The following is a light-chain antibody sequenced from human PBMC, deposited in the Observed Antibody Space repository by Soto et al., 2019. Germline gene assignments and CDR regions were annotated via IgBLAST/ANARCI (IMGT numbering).Light chain of an antibody. CDR3: QQYNNWPPLT. Sequence: EIVMTQSPATLSVSPVEGATLSCRASQSVSSNLAWYQQKPGQAPRLLIYAASTRATGIPARFRGSGSGTEFTLTITSLQSEDFAVYYCQQYNNWPPLTFGGGTKVEIK. V-gene: IGKV3-15*01. CDR2: AAS. CDR1: QSVSSN. J-gene: IGKJ4*01.